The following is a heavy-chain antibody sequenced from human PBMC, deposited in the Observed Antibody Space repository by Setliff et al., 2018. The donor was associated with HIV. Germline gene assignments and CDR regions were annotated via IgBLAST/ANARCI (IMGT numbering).Heavy chain of an antibody. CDR2: IHSGGST. CDR3: ASSVGTASGGY. J-gene: IGHJ4*02. D-gene: IGHD1-7*01. Sequence: PGGSLRLSCAASGFTVSNDYMSWVRQAPGRGLEWVSVIHSGGSTYYADSVKGRFIISRDNSKNTLYLQMNSLRAEDTAVYYCASSVGTASGGYWGQGTLVTVSS. CDR1: GFTVSNDY. V-gene: IGHV3-66*01.